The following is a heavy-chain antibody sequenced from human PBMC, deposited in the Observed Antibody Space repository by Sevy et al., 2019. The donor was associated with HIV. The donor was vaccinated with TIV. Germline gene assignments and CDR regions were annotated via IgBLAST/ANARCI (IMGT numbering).Heavy chain of an antibody. D-gene: IGHD2-8*01. V-gene: IGHV3-23*01. CDR1: GFTFSKYS. CDR3: AREGCTKPHDY. J-gene: IGHJ4*02. Sequence: GGSLRLSCAASGFTFSKYSMSWVRQPPGKGLEWVSTLSFGCGEINYADSVKGRFTISRDNSKSSVYLQMNNLRPEVTAGYYCAREGCTKPHDYWGQGTLVTVSS. CDR2: LSFGCGEI.